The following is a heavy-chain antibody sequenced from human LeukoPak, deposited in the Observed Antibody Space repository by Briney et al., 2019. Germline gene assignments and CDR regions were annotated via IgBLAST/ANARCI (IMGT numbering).Heavy chain of an antibody. D-gene: IGHD6-13*01. Sequence: GGSLRLSCAASGFTFDDYAMHWVRQAPGKGLEWVSLISWDGGSTYYADSVKGRFTISRDSSKSTLYLQMNSLRAEDTAVYYCAKDRRGQQLDLDYWGQGTLVTVSS. V-gene: IGHV3-43D*03. CDR3: AKDRRGQQLDLDY. J-gene: IGHJ4*02. CDR2: ISWDGGST. CDR1: GFTFDDYA.